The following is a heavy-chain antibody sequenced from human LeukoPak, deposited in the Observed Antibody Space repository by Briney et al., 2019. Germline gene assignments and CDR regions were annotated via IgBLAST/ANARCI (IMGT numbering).Heavy chain of an antibody. CDR3: ARPYGSSASYAFDI. D-gene: IGHD3-22*01. J-gene: IGHJ3*02. CDR2: INHSGST. V-gene: IGHV4-34*01. CDR1: GGSFSGYY. Sequence: SETLSLTCAVYGGSFSGYYWSWIRQPPGKGLEWIGEINHSGSTNYNPSLKSRVTISVDTSKNQFSLKLSSVTAADTAVYYCARPYGSSASYAFDIWGQGTMVAVSS.